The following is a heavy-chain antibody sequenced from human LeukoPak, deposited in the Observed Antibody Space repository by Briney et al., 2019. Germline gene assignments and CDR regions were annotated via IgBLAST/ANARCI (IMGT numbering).Heavy chain of an antibody. J-gene: IGHJ5*02. V-gene: IGHV3-30*02. Sequence: GGSLRLSCAASGFTFSSYGMHWVRQAPGKGLEWVAFIRFDGSNKYYADSLKGRFTISRDNSKSTLYLQMNSLRVEDTAVYYCAKGTLRFLEWLFDPWGQGTLVTVSS. D-gene: IGHD3-3*01. CDR3: AKGTLRFLEWLFDP. CDR1: GFTFSSYG. CDR2: IRFDGSNK.